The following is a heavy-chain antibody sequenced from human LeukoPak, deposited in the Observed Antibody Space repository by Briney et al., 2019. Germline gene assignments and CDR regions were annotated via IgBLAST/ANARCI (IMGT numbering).Heavy chain of an antibody. CDR3: TKGGHLDY. D-gene: IGHD3-16*01. Sequence: GGSLRLSCAASGFTFNYYWMNWVRQAPGKGLEWVADINQDGSQKYYVDSVKGRFTISRDNAKNSVYLQMNYLRVEDTGTYYCTKGGHLDYWGQVTLVTVSS. J-gene: IGHJ4*02. V-gene: IGHV3-7*01. CDR2: INQDGSQK. CDR1: GFTFNYYW.